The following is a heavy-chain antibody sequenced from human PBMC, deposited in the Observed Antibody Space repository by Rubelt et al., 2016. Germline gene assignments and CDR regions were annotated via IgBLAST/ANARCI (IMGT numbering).Heavy chain of an antibody. J-gene: IGHJ5*02. D-gene: IGHD2-15*01. CDR3: GGLECDGGSCSGRYFDT. CDR1: AGSVSTYY. V-gene: IGHV4-59*02. Sequence: QVQLQESGPGLVKPSETLSLTCTVSAGSVSTYYWAWMRQSPGKGLEWIGYIHYSGNTNYNPSLKSRLSVSVDTSNNQFALKLRTVTAGETAVDYCGGLECDGGSCSGRYFDTWGQGTLVTVSS. CDR2: IHYSGNT.